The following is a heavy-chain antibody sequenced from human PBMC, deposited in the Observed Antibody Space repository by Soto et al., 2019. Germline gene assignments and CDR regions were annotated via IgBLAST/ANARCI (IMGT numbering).Heavy chain of an antibody. CDR1: GYTFTGYG. V-gene: IGHV1-18*04. J-gene: IGHJ6*02. CDR2: ISAYNGNT. Sequence: GASVKVSCKASGYTFTGYGISWVRQAPGQGLEWMGWISAYNGNTNYAQKLQGRVTMTTDTSTSTAYMELRSLRSDDTAVYYCARVVSSGGYDYVWGSYRPFGMDVWGQGTTVTVSS. D-gene: IGHD3-16*02. CDR3: ARVVSSGGYDYVWGSYRPFGMDV.